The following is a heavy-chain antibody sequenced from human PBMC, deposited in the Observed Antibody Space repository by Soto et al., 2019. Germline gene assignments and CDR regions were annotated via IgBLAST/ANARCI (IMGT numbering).Heavy chain of an antibody. CDR1: GFSLTTRGVG. CDR2: IYWADDQ. CDR3: AHRPRGYSYHFDY. J-gene: IGHJ4*02. V-gene: IGHV2-5*02. D-gene: IGHD5-18*01. Sequence: QITLKESGPTLVKPTQTLTLTCTFSGFSLTTRGVGVGWIRQPPGKALEWLALIYWADDQGYSPSPKSSLTTTMDTSKIQLGPTITNMHPVDTATYYCAHRPRGYSYHFDYGGQGTVVTVSS.